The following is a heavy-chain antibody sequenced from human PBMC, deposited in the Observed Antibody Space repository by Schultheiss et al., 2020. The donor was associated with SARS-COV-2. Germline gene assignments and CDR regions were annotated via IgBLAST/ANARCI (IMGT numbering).Heavy chain of an antibody. Sequence: GGSLRLSCAASGFTFSSYAMSWVRQAPGKGLEWVSSINEDGTTTNYADSVKGRFTISRDNAHNTLYLQMNSLRADDTAVYYCVRDLVGANDYWGQGSLVTVSS. D-gene: IGHD3-16*01. V-gene: IGHV3-74*01. CDR2: INEDGTTT. CDR1: GFTFSSYA. J-gene: IGHJ4*02. CDR3: VRDLVGANDY.